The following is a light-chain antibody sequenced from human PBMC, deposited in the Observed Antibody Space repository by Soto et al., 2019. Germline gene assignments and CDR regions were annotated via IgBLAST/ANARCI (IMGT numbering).Light chain of an antibody. Sequence: DIQMTQYPSSLSASVGDSVTITCRASQTITHYLNWYQQKPGQAPKVLIYAASSLQSGVPSRFSGSGSGTDFTLTISSLQPEDFATYHCQQTFSSPWTFGQGTKVEVK. CDR2: AAS. J-gene: IGKJ1*01. CDR1: QTITHY. CDR3: QQTFSSPWT. V-gene: IGKV1-39*01.